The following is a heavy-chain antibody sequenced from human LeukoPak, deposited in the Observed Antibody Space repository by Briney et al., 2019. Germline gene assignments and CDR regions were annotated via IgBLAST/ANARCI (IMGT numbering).Heavy chain of an antibody. Sequence: SETLSLTCTVSGDSVSSSDYYWGWIRQPPGKGLEWIGSIHSSGNIYYNPSLKSRVTISLDTSNNQFSLRLFSVSAADTAVYYCARGRYNSKTDFDYWGQGTLVTVSS. CDR3: ARGRYNSKTDFDY. D-gene: IGHD3-16*02. J-gene: IGHJ4*02. CDR1: GDSVSSSDYY. CDR2: IHSSGNI. V-gene: IGHV4-39*07.